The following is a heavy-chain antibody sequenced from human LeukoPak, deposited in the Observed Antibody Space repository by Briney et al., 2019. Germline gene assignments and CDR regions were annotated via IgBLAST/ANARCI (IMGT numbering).Heavy chain of an antibody. V-gene: IGHV4-59*08. CDR1: GGSISSYY. J-gene: IGHJ4*02. CDR3: PRGRYSSGWYEFDY. Sequence: PSETLSLTCTVSGGSISSYYWSWIRQPPGKGLEWIGYIYYSGSTNYNPSLKSRVTISVDTSKNQFSLKLTSVTAADTAVYYCPRGRYSSGWYEFDYWGQGTLVTVSS. CDR2: IYYSGST. D-gene: IGHD6-19*01.